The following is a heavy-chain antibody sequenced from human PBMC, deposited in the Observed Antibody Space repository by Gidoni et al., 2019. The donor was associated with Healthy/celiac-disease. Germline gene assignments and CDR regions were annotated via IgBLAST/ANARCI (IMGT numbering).Heavy chain of an antibody. Sequence: EVQLVESGGGLVQPGGSLRLSCAASGFTFSSYEMNWVRQAPGKGLEWVSYISSSGSTIYYADSVKGRFTISRDNAKNSLYLQMNSLRAEDTAVYYCARAGDYGDYVALDYWGQGTLVTVSS. D-gene: IGHD4-17*01. CDR3: ARAGDYGDYVALDY. CDR2: ISSSGSTI. CDR1: GFTFSSYE. V-gene: IGHV3-48*03. J-gene: IGHJ4*02.